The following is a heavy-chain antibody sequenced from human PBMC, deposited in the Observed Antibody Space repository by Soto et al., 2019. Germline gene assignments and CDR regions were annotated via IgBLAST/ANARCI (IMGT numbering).Heavy chain of an antibody. CDR1: GYSFTNYG. D-gene: IGHD6-19*01. CDR2: ISAYNGDT. J-gene: IGHJ6*03. Sequence: ASVKVSCKASGYSFTNYGITWVRQAPGQGFEWMGWISAYNGDTNYAQKLQGGATMTTDASTSTAYLELRSLRSDDTAVYYCARDRGVAPPVAGNTHYYYYMDVWGKGTTVTVSS. V-gene: IGHV1-18*01. CDR3: ARDRGVAPPVAGNTHYYYYMDV.